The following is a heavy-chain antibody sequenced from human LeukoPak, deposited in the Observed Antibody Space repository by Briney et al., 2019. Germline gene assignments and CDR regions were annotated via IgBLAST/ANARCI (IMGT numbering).Heavy chain of an antibody. D-gene: IGHD5-24*01. Sequence: PSETMSLTCAVSGYSIGSGYYWGWIRQPPGKGLEWIASSYYTGDAYYNPSLQSRITTSIDTSKNQFSLRLSSVTAADTAVYYCARVGRYGYNLEYFDYWGQGTLVTVSS. J-gene: IGHJ4*02. CDR3: ARVGRYGYNLEYFDY. V-gene: IGHV4-38-2*01. CDR2: SYYTGDA. CDR1: GYSIGSGYY.